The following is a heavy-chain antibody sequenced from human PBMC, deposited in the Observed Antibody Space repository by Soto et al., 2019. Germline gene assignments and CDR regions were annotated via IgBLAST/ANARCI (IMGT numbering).Heavy chain of an antibody. D-gene: IGHD2-8*01. CDR1: VYSTTIYV. V-gene: IGHV1-69*13. CDR3: ARDNGSIGAPY. J-gene: IGHJ4*02. CDR2: IIPIFGTA. Sequence: PVKLSRKSSVYSTTIYVIVRLLQAPGQVLEWMGGIIPIFGTANYAQKFQGRVTITADESTSTAYMELSSLRSEDTAVYDCARDNGSIGAPYWGQGSLVTVSS.